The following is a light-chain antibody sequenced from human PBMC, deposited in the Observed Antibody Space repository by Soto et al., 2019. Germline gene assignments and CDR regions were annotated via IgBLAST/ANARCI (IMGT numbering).Light chain of an antibody. V-gene: IGLV2-11*01. Sequence: QSVLTQPRSVSGSPGQSVTISCTGTSSDVGGYNYVSWYQQHPGKAPKLMIYDVSKRPSGVPDRFSGSKSGNTASLTISGLQAEDDADYYCCSYAGSYTYLFGTGTKFAVL. CDR1: SSDVGGYNY. CDR2: DVS. J-gene: IGLJ1*01. CDR3: CSYAGSYTYL.